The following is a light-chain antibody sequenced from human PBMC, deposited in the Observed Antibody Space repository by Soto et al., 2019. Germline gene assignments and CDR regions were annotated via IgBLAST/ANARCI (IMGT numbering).Light chain of an antibody. CDR2: EVS. J-gene: IGLJ1*01. CDR1: SSDVGSYNL. Sequence: QSVLTQPASVSGSPGQSITISCTGTSSDVGSYNLVSWYQQHPGKAPKLMIYEVSKRPSGVSNRFSGSKSGNTAFLTISGLQAEDEADYYCTSYTRSSTYVFGTGTKVTV. CDR3: TSYTRSSTYV. V-gene: IGLV2-14*02.